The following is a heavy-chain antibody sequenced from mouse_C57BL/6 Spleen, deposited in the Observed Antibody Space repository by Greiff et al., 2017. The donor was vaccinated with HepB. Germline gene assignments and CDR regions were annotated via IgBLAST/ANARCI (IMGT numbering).Heavy chain of an antibody. J-gene: IGHJ4*01. CDR2: ISSGGSYT. Sequence: EVKLMESGGDLVKPGGSLKLSCAASGFTFSSYGMSWVRQTPDKRLEWVATISSGGSYTYYPDSVKGRFTISRDNAKNTLYLQMSSLKSEDTAMYYCARHGGDGGDYYAMDYWGQGTSVTVSS. V-gene: IGHV5-6*01. CDR3: ARHGGDGGDYYAMDY. CDR1: GFTFSSYG. D-gene: IGHD3-3*01.